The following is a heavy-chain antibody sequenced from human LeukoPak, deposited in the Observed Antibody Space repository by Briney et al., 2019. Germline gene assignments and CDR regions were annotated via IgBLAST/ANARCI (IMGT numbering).Heavy chain of an antibody. CDR2: INPNTGGT. CDR3: AKTPYGDYYDY. CDR1: GYTFIHYY. V-gene: IGHV1-2*02. J-gene: IGHJ4*02. Sequence: ASVKVSCKPSGYTFIHYYMHWLRQAPGHRLEWMGWINPNTGGTRVAQKFQGRLTLTRDTSISTGYMDMNSLTSDDTAVYYCAKTPYGDYYDYWGQGTLVTVSS. D-gene: IGHD4/OR15-4a*01.